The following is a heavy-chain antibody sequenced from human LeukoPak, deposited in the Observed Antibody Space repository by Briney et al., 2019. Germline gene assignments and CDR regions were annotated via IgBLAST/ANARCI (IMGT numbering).Heavy chain of an antibody. J-gene: IGHJ4*02. Sequence: PGGSLGLSCAASKFTFSTFAMHWVRQAPGEGLEWVALTSSDGSSKYYTDSVKGRFTISRDNSKNTLYLQMNSLRAEDTAVYYCAREGGDLRWKNRFDFWGQGTLVTVSS. V-gene: IGHV3-30-3*01. CDR2: TSSDGSSK. D-gene: IGHD4-23*01. CDR3: AREGGDLRWKNRFDF. CDR1: KFTFSTFA.